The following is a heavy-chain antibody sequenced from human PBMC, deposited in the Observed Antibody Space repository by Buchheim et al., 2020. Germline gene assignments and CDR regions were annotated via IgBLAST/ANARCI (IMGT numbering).Heavy chain of an antibody. Sequence: QITLKESGPTLVKPTQTLTLTCTFSGFSLSTSGVGVGWIRQPPGKALEWLALIYWDDDKRYSPSLKSRLTITKDTSKNQVVLTMTNMGPVDTATYYCAHSVGCSGGSCYATLRTPYFDYWGQGTL. CDR1: GFSLSTSGVG. D-gene: IGHD2-15*01. J-gene: IGHJ4*02. V-gene: IGHV2-5*02. CDR3: AHSVGCSGGSCYATLRTPYFDY. CDR2: IYWDDDK.